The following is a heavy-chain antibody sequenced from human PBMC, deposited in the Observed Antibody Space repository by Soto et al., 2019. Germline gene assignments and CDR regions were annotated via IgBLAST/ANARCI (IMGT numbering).Heavy chain of an antibody. CDR3: TKMGRSYDL. Sequence: QVQLVESGGGVVQPGRSLRLSCAASGFTFSSYGMHWVRQAPGKGLEWVAVISYDGSYKYYADSVKGRFTISRDNSKNTLYLQMNSLIAEHTALYYCTKMGRSYDLWGRGTLATVSS. J-gene: IGHJ2*01. D-gene: IGHD3-10*01. CDR2: ISYDGSYK. CDR1: GFTFSSYG. V-gene: IGHV3-30*18.